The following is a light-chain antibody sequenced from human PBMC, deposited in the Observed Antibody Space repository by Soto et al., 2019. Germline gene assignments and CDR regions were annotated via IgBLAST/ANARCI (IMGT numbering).Light chain of an antibody. V-gene: IGLV2-14*01. CDR1: SKDVGGYNY. CDR2: DVN. J-gene: IGLJ1*01. Sequence: QSALTQPASVSGFPGQSITISCTGTSKDVGGYNYVSWYQKHPGKAPKLKIYDVNKRPSGVSNRFSGSKSGNTASLTISGLQAEDEADYYCSSYSNTITLYVFGTGTKVTVL. CDR3: SSYSNTITLYV.